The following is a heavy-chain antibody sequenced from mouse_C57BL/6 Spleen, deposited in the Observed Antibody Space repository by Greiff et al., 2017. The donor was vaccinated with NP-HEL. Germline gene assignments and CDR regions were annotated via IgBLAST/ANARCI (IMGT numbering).Heavy chain of an antibody. CDR1: GFTFSSYG. J-gene: IGHJ2*01. Sequence: EVQLVESGGDLVKPGGSLKLSCAASGFTFSSYGMSWVRQTPDKRLEWVATISSGGSYTYYPDSVKGRFTISRDNAKNTLYLQMSSLKSEDTAMYYCARLAEYFDYWGQGTTLTVSS. CDR2: ISSGGSYT. V-gene: IGHV5-6*01. CDR3: ARLAEYFDY.